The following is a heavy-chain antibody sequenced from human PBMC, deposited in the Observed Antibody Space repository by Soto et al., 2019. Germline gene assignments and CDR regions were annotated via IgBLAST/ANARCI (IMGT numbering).Heavy chain of an antibody. Sequence: EVQLLESGGGLAQPGGSLRLSCAASGFTFSSYGMSWVRQAPGKGLEWVSGVSGSGGTTYYADSVKGRFTISRDNAKNTVYLQMNSLRAEDTAVYYCAKDLYDSSGRDYWGQGTLVTVSS. V-gene: IGHV3-23*01. CDR1: GFTFSSYG. D-gene: IGHD3-22*01. CDR2: VSGSGGTT. CDR3: AKDLYDSSGRDY. J-gene: IGHJ4*02.